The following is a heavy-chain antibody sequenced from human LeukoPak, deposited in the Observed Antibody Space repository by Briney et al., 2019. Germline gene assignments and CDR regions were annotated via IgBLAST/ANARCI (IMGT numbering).Heavy chain of an antibody. CDR1: GYTFTSYD. Sequence: ASVKVSCKASGYTFTSYDINWVRQVTGQGLEWMGWMNPKSGNTGYAQKFQGRVTITRNTSISTAYMEVSSLRYEDTAVYYCAIPGITMVRGVTGMWFDPWGQGTLVTVSS. CDR3: AIPGITMVRGVTGMWFDP. D-gene: IGHD3-10*01. CDR2: MNPKSGNT. J-gene: IGHJ5*02. V-gene: IGHV1-8*03.